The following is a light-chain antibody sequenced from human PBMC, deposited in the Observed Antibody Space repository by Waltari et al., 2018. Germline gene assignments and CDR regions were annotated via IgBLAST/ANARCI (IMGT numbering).Light chain of an antibody. V-gene: IGLV3-9*01. Sequence: SFDLTQPLSVSVSLGQTARITCGGNTIGSKNVHWYLQRPGLAPVLVIYADSNRPSGIPERFSGSNSGNTATLTISRVQADDGADYYCQVWDGSTVVFGGGTKLTVV. CDR1: TIGSKN. CDR3: QVWDGSTVV. CDR2: ADS. J-gene: IGLJ2*01.